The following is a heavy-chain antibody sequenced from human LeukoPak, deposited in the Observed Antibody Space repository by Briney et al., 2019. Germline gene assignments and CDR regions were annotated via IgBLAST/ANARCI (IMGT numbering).Heavy chain of an antibody. D-gene: IGHD4-17*01. Sequence: SETLSLTCTISGGSISIDSLTTYYWSWVRQPPGKGLEWIGSIFGGGNINYNPSLKSRVTISADTSKRQFSLKLRSVTAADTAIYYCAIYGNWFDPWGQGTLVAVSS. CDR1: GGSISIDSLTTYY. CDR2: IFGGGNI. CDR3: AIYGNWFDP. V-gene: IGHV4-61*01. J-gene: IGHJ5*02.